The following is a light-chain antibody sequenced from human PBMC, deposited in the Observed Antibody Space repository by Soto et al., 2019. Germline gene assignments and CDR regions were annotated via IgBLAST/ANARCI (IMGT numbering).Light chain of an antibody. Sequence: DIQMTQSPPSLSASLGDRVTISCQASQDIADNLNWYQQKPGKAPNLLIYDASNLDTGVPSRFSGSGSGTHFTLTITSLLPDDIATYYCQQYDTFHTFGQGTKLEIK. CDR3: QQYDTFHT. V-gene: IGKV1-33*01. CDR1: QDIADN. CDR2: DAS. J-gene: IGKJ2*01.